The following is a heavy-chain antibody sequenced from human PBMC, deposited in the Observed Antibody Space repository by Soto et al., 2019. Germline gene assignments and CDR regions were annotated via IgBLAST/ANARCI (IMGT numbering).Heavy chain of an antibody. CDR3: AKGEGWFGAFDD. J-gene: IGHJ4*02. Sequence: EVQLLESGGGLVQPGGSLRLSCAASGFTFSSYAMSWVRQAPGKGLEWVSAISGSGGSTYYADSVKGRFTISRDNSTNTLYMQMNSLRAEDTAVYDSAKGEGWFGAFDDWGQGTLVTVSS. CDR1: GFTFSSYA. D-gene: IGHD3-10*01. CDR2: ISGSGGST. V-gene: IGHV3-23*01.